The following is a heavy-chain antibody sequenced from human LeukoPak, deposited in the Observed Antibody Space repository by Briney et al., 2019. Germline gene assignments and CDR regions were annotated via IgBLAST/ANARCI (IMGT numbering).Heavy chain of an antibody. CDR2: ISYDGSNK. J-gene: IGHJ4*02. V-gene: IGHV3-30*18. CDR3: AKDKLKQQGSFDY. D-gene: IGHD6-13*01. CDR1: GFTFSSYG. Sequence: GGFLRLSCAASGFTFSSYGMHWVRQAPGKGLEWVAVISYDGSNKYYADSVKGRFTISRDNSKNTLYLQMNSLRAEDTAVYYCAKDKLKQQGSFDYWGQGTLVTVSS.